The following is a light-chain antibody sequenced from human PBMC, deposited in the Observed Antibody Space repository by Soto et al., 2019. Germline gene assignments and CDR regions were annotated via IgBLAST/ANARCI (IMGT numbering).Light chain of an antibody. J-gene: IGKJ1*01. CDR1: QSISSW. CDR3: QQYNSYPWK. CDR2: DAS. Sequence: DIQMTQSPSTLSASVGDRVTITCRASQSISSWLAWYQQKPGKAPKLLIYDASSLESGVPSRFSGSGSGTEFTLTISSLQPDDFPTYYCQQYNSYPWKFGQGTKVEIK. V-gene: IGKV1-5*01.